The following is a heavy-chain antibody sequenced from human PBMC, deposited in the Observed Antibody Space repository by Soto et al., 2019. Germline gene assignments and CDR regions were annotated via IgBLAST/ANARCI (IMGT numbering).Heavy chain of an antibody. D-gene: IGHD5-12*01. Sequence: GSLRLSFSASGFTFSSYAMHWVRQPPGKGLEYVSAISSNGGSRYYADSVKGRFTISRDNSKNTLYLQMSSLRAEDTAVYYCRVATMGNFAYWGQGTLVTVSS. J-gene: IGHJ4*02. V-gene: IGHV3-64D*06. CDR2: ISSNGGSR. CDR1: GFTFSSYA. CDR3: RVATMGNFAY.